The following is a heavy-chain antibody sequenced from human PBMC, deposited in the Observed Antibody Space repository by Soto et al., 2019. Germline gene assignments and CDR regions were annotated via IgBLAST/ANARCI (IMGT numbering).Heavy chain of an antibody. CDR2: ISYDGSNK. Sequence: GGSLRLSCAASGFTFSSYAMHWVRQAPGKGLEWVAVISYDGSNKYYADSVKGRFTISRDNSKNTLYLQMNSLRAEDTAVYYCTRDRIAAASRLSYGMDVWGQGTTVTVSS. D-gene: IGHD6-13*01. CDR1: GFTFSSYA. CDR3: TRDRIAAASRLSYGMDV. J-gene: IGHJ6*02. V-gene: IGHV3-30-3*01.